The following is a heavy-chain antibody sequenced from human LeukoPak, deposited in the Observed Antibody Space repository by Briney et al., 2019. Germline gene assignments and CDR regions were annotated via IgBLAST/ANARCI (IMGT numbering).Heavy chain of an antibody. V-gene: IGHV4-39*01. CDR1: GXSINSSSYY. D-gene: IGHD3-9*01. CDR3: ARRDNRLVTNSLDY. J-gene: IGHJ4*02. Sequence: SETLSLTCTVSGXSINSSSYYWVWIRQPPGKGLEWIESVYYSGSTYYPPSLKSRVTISVDTSKNQFSLILNSVTAADTAVYYCARRDNRLVTNSLDYWGQGTLVTVSS. CDR2: VYYSGST.